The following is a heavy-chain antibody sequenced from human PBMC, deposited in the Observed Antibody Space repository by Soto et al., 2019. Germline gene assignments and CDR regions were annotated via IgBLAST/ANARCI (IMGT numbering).Heavy chain of an antibody. Sequence: SETLSLTCTVAGGSISSGGYYWSWIRQHPVKGLEWIGYIYVSGSTYYNPSLKSRFSISVDTSKKQFSLKLSSVTAADTAVYYCARVCGGDCHNGMDVWGQGTTVTVSS. CDR2: IYVSGST. D-gene: IGHD2-21*02. V-gene: IGHV4-31*03. CDR1: GGSISSGGYY. J-gene: IGHJ6*02. CDR3: ARVCGGDCHNGMDV.